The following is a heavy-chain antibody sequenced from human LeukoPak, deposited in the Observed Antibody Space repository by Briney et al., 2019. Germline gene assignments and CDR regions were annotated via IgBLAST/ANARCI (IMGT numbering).Heavy chain of an antibody. V-gene: IGHV3-33*01. CDR1: GFTFSSYG. D-gene: IGHD2-15*01. CDR2: IWYDGSNK. J-gene: IGHJ4*02. Sequence: SGGSLRLSCAASGFTFSSYGMHWVRQAPGKGLEWVAVIWYDGSNKYYADSVKGRFTISRDNSKNTLYPQMNSLRAEDTAVYYCASEDCSGGSCRFDYWGQGTLVTVSS. CDR3: ASEDCSGGSCRFDY.